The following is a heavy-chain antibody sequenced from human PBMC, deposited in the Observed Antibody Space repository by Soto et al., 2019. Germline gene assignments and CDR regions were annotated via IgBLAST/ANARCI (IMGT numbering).Heavy chain of an antibody. CDR3: ARLEGLATISYYFDY. Sequence: QLQLQESGPGLVKPSETLSLTCTVSGGSVSSSNYYWGWIRQSPGKGLEWIGSSYYSGSTYYNPSFESRVTISVDKSKNQFSLKVISVTAADTAVYYCARLEGLATISYYFDYWGQGTLVTVSS. J-gene: IGHJ4*02. V-gene: IGHV4-39*01. CDR1: GGSVSSSNYY. D-gene: IGHD3-9*01. CDR2: SYYSGST.